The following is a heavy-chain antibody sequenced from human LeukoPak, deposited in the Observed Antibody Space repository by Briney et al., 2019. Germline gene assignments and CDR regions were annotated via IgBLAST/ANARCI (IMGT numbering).Heavy chain of an antibody. CDR2: IDPDGYT. Sequence: PGGSLRLSCVASGIVVGDNYMGWVRLAPGRGLEWVSTIDPDGYTAYAESVRGRATFSTDRSKNLLFLQMNRLRVEDSGVYYCTRDHAATGGHFDYWGQGTPVTVSS. CDR1: GIVVGDNY. D-gene: IGHD7-27*01. V-gene: IGHV3-66*01. CDR3: TRDHAATGGHFDY. J-gene: IGHJ4*02.